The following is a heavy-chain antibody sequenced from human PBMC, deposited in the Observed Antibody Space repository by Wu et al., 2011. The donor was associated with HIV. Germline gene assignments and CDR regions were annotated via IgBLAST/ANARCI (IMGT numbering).Heavy chain of an antibody. D-gene: IGHD3-22*01. CDR2: IIPIFDKP. J-gene: IGHJ3*02. Sequence: QVQLVQSGAEVKKPGSSVKVSCKASGGTFSSYAIFWVRQAPGQGLEWMGGIIPIFDKPNYGQKFQGRITITADKSTNTAYMELSSLRSEDTALYYCAVGLVVNDAFEIWGQGTVVTV. V-gene: IGHV1-69*14. CDR1: GGTFSSYA. CDR3: AVGLVVNDAFEI.